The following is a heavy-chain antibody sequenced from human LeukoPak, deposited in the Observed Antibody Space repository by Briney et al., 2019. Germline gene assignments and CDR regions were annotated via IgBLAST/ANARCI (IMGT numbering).Heavy chain of an antibody. Sequence: GGSLRLSCAASGSSFNDYWMSWVRQAPGKGLEWVAIINKDGSEKYYVDSVKGRFTISRDNAKNSLYLQMNSLRAEDTAVYYCARWRGDVWGQGTTVTVSS. CDR3: ARWRGDV. J-gene: IGHJ6*02. V-gene: IGHV3-7*04. D-gene: IGHD3-10*01. CDR1: GSSFNDYW. CDR2: INKDGSEK.